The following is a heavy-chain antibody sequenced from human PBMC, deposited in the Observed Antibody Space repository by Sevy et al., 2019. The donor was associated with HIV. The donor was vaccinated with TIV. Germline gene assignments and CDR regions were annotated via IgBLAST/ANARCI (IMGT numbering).Heavy chain of an antibody. CDR3: ARYTTSGYCSGGSCYTFDY. CDR2: IYYSGRT. CDR1: GGSISSYY. D-gene: IGHD2-15*01. Sequence: SETLSLTCTVSGGSISSYYWSWIRQPPGKGLEWIGYIYYSGRTNYNPSLKSRVTISVDTSKNQFSLKLSSVTAADTAVYYCARYTTSGYCSGGSCYTFDYWGQGTLVTVSS. V-gene: IGHV4-59*01. J-gene: IGHJ4*02.